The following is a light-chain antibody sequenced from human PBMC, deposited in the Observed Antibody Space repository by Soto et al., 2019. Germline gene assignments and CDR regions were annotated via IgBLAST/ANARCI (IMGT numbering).Light chain of an antibody. V-gene: IGLV3-21*02. CDR3: QLWDSTTNHYV. J-gene: IGLJ1*01. CDR1: LIGRKS. CDR2: GDT. Sequence: SYELTQSPSVSVAPGQTARVTCGGDLIGRKSVHWYQQKPGQAPLLVVYGDTDRPSGIPDRFSGSKSGNTATLTISRVEAGDEADFYCQLWDSTTNHYVFGTGTKVTVL.